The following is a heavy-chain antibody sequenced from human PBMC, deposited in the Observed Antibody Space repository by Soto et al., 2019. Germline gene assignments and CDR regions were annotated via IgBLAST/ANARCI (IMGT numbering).Heavy chain of an antibody. CDR2: IYWNDDK. D-gene: IGHD3-9*01. V-gene: IGHV2-5*01. Sequence: ESGPTLGNPTQTPTLTCTFSGFSLSTSGGGVGWIRQPPGKALEWLALIYWNDDKRYSPSLKSRLTITKDTSKNQVVLTMTNMDPVDTATYYCARAYYDILTGYYSDYWGQGTLVTVSS. CDR3: ARAYYDILTGYYSDY. J-gene: IGHJ4*02. CDR1: GFSLSTSGGG.